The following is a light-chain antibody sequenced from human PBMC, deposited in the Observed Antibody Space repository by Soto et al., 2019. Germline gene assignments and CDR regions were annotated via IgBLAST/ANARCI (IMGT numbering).Light chain of an antibody. CDR2: GAS. V-gene: IGKV3-15*01. CDR3: QEYNSWPLT. CDR1: QSVSSN. J-gene: IGKJ4*01. Sequence: IVITQSPATLSVSPGERATLSCRASQSVSSNLAWYQQKPGQAPRLLIYGASTRATGIPARFIGSGSGTEFTLTISSLQSEDFAVYYCQEYNSWPLTFGGGTKVDI.